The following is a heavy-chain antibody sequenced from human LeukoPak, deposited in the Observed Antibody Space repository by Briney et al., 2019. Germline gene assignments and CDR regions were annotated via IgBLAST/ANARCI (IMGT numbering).Heavy chain of an antibody. CDR3: ARGLDCRSTSCYLDN. V-gene: IGHV3-7*01. Sequence: SGGSLRLSCAASGFTFTKYWMTWVRQAPGKGLEWVANIKQDGSEKFYVDSVKGRFTISRDNAKKSLDLQINSLGAEDTAVYYCARGLDCRSTSCYLDNWGQGTLVTVSS. D-gene: IGHD2-2*01. CDR1: GFTFTKYW. J-gene: IGHJ4*02. CDR2: IKQDGSEK.